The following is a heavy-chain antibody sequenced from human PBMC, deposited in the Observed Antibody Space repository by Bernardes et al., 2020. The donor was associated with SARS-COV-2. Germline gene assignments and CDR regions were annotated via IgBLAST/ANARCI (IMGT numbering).Heavy chain of an antibody. V-gene: IGHV3-66*01. CDR1: GFTVSSNY. D-gene: IGHD3-3*01. CDR3: ARGGRGDYDFWSGYYNPVYGMDV. Sequence: GGSLRLSCAASGFTVSSNYMSWVRQAPGKGLEWVSVIYSGGSTYYADSVKGRFTISRDNSKNTLYLQMNSLRAEDTAVYYCARGGRGDYDFWSGYYNPVYGMDVWGQGTTVTVSS. CDR2: IYSGGST. J-gene: IGHJ6*02.